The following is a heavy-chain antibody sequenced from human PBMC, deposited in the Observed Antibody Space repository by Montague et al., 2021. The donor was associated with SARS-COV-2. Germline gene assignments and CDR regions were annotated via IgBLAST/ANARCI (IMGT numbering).Heavy chain of an antibody. Sequence: SETLSLTCSVSGASISTSTDHWAWIRQSPGKGLEWVGCFSYSDSTHYNPSLRSRVTISVDSSKNQFSLKLNSVTAADTAIYYCAGRMGHVLVSVTDANWFDPWGQGTLVTVSS. CDR1: GASISTSTDH. V-gene: IGHV4-39*01. J-gene: IGHJ5*02. D-gene: IGHD5/OR15-5a*01. CDR3: AGRMGHVLVSVTDANWFDP. CDR2: FSYSDST.